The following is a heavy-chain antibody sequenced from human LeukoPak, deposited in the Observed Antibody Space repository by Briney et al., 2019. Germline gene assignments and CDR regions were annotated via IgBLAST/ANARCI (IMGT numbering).Heavy chain of an antibody. CDR2: ISYDGSNK. D-gene: IGHD1-26*01. Sequence: GGSLRLSCAASGFTFSSYAMHWVRQAPGKGLEWVAVISYDGSNKYYADSVKGRSTISRDNSKNTLYLQMNSLRAEDTAVYYCARAPSSLYSGSYQAWGQGTLVTVSS. J-gene: IGHJ4*02. CDR3: ARAPSSLYSGSYQA. CDR1: GFTFSSYA. V-gene: IGHV3-30-3*01.